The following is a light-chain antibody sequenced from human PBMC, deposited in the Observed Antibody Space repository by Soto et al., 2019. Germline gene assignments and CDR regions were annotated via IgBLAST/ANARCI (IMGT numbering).Light chain of an antibody. J-gene: IGLJ1*01. CDR2: DVD. Sequence: QSVLTQPASVSGSPGQSITISCTGTSSDVGGYKYVSWYQQHPGKAPKLLIYDVDNRPSGVSNRFSGSKSGNTASLTISGLQAEDEADYYCRSYTSSISYVFGTGTKVTVL. V-gene: IGLV2-14*03. CDR3: RSYTSSISYV. CDR1: SSDVGGYKY.